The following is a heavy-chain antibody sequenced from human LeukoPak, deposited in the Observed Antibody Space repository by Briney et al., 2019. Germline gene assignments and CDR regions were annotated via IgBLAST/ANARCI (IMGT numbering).Heavy chain of an antibody. J-gene: IGHJ3*02. V-gene: IGHV4-34*01. CDR3: ARVNRTVGATRAGNGAFDI. D-gene: IGHD1-26*01. CDR2: INHSGST. Sequence: PSETLSLTCAVYGGSFSGYYWSWISQPPGKGLEWIGEINHSGSTNYNPSLKSRVTISVDTSNNQFSLKLSSVTAADTAVYYCARVNRTVGATRAGNGAFDIWGQGTMVTVSS. CDR1: GGSFSGYY.